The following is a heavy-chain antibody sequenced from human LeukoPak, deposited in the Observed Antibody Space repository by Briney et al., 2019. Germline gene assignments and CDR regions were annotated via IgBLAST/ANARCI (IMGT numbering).Heavy chain of an antibody. CDR1: GGTFSSYA. D-gene: IGHD3-10*01. CDR3: ASTYYYGSGSLY. J-gene: IGHJ4*02. Sequence: ASVKVSCKASGGTFSSYAISWVRQAPGQGLEWMGGIIPIFGTANYAQKFQGRVTITADESTSTAYMELSSLRSEDTAVYYCASTYYYGSGSLYWGQGTLVTVSS. V-gene: IGHV1-69*13. CDR2: IIPIFGTA.